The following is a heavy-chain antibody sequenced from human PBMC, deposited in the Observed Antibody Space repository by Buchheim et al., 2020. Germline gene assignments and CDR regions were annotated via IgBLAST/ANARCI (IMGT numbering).Heavy chain of an antibody. D-gene: IGHD1-26*01. CDR3: ARISGSYWY. CDR1: GGSISSSSYY. CDR2: ISYSGST. V-gene: IGHV4-39*07. Sequence: QLQLQESGPGLVKPSETLSLTCSVSGGSISSSSYYWGWIHQPPGMGLEWIGSISYSGSTSYNPFLKSRVTISIDAYQNQFSLKLSSVTAADTGVYYCARISGSYWYWGQGTL. J-gene: IGHJ4*02.